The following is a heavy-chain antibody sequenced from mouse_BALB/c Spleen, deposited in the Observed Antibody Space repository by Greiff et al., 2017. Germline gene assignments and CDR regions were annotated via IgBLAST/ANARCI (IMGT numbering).Heavy chain of an antibody. CDR1: GYTFTDYN. V-gene: IGHV1S29*02. CDR2: IYPYNGGT. CDR3: ARPDYYGNSPYAMDY. D-gene: IGHD2-1*01. Sequence: VQLKESGPELVKPGASVKISCKASGYTFTDYNMHWVKQSHGKSLEWIGYIYPYNGGTGYNQKFKSKATLTVDNSSSTAYMELRSLTSEDSAVYYCARPDYYGNSPYAMDYWGQGTSVTVSS. J-gene: IGHJ4*01.